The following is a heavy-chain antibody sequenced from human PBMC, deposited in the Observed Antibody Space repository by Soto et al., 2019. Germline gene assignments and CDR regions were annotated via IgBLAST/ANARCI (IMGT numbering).Heavy chain of an antibody. CDR1: GFTFSSYS. Sequence: EVQLVESGGGLVKPGGSLRLSCAASGFTFSSYSMNWVRQAPGKGLEWVSSISSSSSYIYYADSVKGRFTISRDNAKNSLYLQMNSLRAEDTAVYYCAREAVLRWFGELYGAFDIWGQGTMVTVSS. D-gene: IGHD3-10*01. CDR3: AREAVLRWFGELYGAFDI. V-gene: IGHV3-21*01. J-gene: IGHJ3*02. CDR2: ISSSSSYI.